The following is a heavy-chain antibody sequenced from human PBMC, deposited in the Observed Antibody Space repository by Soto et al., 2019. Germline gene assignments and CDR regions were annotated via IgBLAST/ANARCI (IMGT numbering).Heavy chain of an antibody. J-gene: IGHJ4*02. D-gene: IGHD6-6*01. Sequence: EVQLLESGGGLVQPGGSLRLSCAASGFTFSSYAMSWVRQAPGKGLEWFSGISGSGGSTYYADSVKGLFTISRDNSKNTLYLQMNSLRAEDTAVYYCAKDSTAYSSSYDFDYWGQGTLVTVSS. CDR2: ISGSGGST. CDR1: GFTFSSYA. CDR3: AKDSTAYSSSYDFDY. V-gene: IGHV3-23*01.